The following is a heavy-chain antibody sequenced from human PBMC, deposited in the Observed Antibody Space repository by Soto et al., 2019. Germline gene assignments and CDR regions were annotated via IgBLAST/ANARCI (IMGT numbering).Heavy chain of an antibody. CDR3: AKPAGSVGYYSPFDY. CDR1: GFTFSSYA. V-gene: IGHV3-23*01. D-gene: IGHD3-22*01. Sequence: EVQLLESGGGLVQPGGSLRLSCAASGFTFSSYAMSWVRQAPGKGLEWVSAINGGGGSTYYADSVKGRFTISRDNSKNTLYLHMNSLRAEDTAVYYCAKPAGSVGYYSPFDYWGQGTLVTVSS. J-gene: IGHJ4*02. CDR2: INGGGGST.